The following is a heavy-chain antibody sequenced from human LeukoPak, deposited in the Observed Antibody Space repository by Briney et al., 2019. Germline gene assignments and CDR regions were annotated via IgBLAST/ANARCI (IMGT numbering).Heavy chain of an antibody. D-gene: IGHD5-18*01. CDR1: GFTFSSYA. V-gene: IGHV3-30-3*01. CDR2: ISYDGSNK. CDR3: ARHPPGYSYDEPFDY. Sequence: QSGRSLRLSCAASGFTFSSYAMHWVRQAPGKGLEWVAVISYDGSNKYYADSVKGRFTISRDNSKNTLYLQMNSLRADDTAVYYCARHPPGYSYDEPFDYWGQGTLVTVSS. J-gene: IGHJ4*02.